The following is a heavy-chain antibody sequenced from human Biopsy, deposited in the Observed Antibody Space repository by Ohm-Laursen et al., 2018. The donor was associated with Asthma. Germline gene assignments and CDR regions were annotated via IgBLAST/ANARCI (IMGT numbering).Heavy chain of an antibody. CDR3: ALSQRSEFDDRSHSWFDP. V-gene: IGHV2-5*02. J-gene: IGHJ5*02. CDR1: GLSIRSPGVG. Sequence: TQTLTLTSSFSGLSIRSPGVGVGWIRQPPGKLMELFALIFWDGCNLLRPSLKRRLPINKDASKNQVHLTMPKMDPLDSGTYYCALSQRSEFDDRSHSWFDPWGQGTLVTVSS. D-gene: IGHD3-9*01. CDR2: IFWDGCN.